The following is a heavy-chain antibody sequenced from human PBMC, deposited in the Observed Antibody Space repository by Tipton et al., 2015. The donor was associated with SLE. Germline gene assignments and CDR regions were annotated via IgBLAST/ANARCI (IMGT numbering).Heavy chain of an antibody. D-gene: IGHD3-10*01. Sequence: TLSLTCTLYGGSFSGYHWSWVRQSSGKGLEWIGEINSSGRTNYNPSLGSRATISLSTSKNQLSLTLTSVTAADTAVYFCAGGVAHYYESGSLDRWGQGTMVTVSS. V-gene: IGHV4-34*01. CDR2: INSSGRT. CDR1: GGSFSGYH. J-gene: IGHJ3*02. CDR3: AGGVAHYYESGSLDR.